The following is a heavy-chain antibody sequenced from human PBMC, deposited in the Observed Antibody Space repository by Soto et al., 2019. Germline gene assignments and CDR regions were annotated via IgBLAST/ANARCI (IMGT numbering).Heavy chain of an antibody. V-gene: IGHV2-5*02. CDR1: GFSLSTSGVG. Sequence: QITLKESGPPLVKPTQTLTLTCTFSGFSLSTSGVGVGWIRQPPGKALEWLALIYWDDDKRYSPSLKSRLTITKDTSKNQVVLTMTNMDPVDTATYYCAHKPAYSSSGGGGGNWFDPWGQGTLVTVSS. CDR3: AHKPAYSSSGGGGGNWFDP. J-gene: IGHJ5*02. D-gene: IGHD6-13*01. CDR2: IYWDDDK.